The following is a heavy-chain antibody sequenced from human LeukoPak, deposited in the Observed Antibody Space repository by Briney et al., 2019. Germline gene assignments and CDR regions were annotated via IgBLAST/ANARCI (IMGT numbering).Heavy chain of an antibody. V-gene: IGHV3-21*01. CDR2: ISGSSCYI. Sequence: GGPLRLFCAASRFTFRSYTMSWVRQAPGKGLEWVSSISGSSCYIYDADSVKGRFTISRDNAKNSLYLQMNSLRAEDTTVYYCARGIYGDAFDIWGQGTMVTVSS. CDR1: RFTFRSYT. D-gene: IGHD4-17*01. CDR3: ARGIYGDAFDI. J-gene: IGHJ3*02.